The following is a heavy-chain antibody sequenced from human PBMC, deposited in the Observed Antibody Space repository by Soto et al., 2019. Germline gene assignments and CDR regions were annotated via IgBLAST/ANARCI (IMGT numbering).Heavy chain of an antibody. V-gene: IGHV3-30*03. D-gene: IGHD4-4*01. Sequence: GGSLRLSCAASGFTFSSYGMHWVRQAPGKGLEWVAVISYDGSNKYSADSVKGRFTISRDNSKNTLYLQMNSLRAEDTAVYYCAIEYSNYELGNWGQGTLVTVSS. CDR3: AIEYSNYELGN. J-gene: IGHJ4*02. CDR1: GFTFSSYG. CDR2: ISYDGSNK.